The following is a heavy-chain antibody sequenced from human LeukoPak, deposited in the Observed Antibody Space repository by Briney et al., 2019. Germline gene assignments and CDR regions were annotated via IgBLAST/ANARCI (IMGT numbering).Heavy chain of an antibody. Sequence: GGSLRLSCAASGFTFSNYWMSWVRQAPGKGLEWVANIKQDGSEKYYVDSVKGRFIISRDNAKNSLYLQMNSLRAEDTAVYYCARMRGSYPFDYWGQGTLVTVSS. D-gene: IGHD1-26*01. CDR2: IKQDGSEK. V-gene: IGHV3-7*01. CDR3: ARMRGSYPFDY. J-gene: IGHJ4*02. CDR1: GFTFSNYW.